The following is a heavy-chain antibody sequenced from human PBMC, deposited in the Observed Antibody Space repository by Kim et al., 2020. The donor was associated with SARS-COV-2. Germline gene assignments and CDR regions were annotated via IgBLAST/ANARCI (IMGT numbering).Heavy chain of an antibody. D-gene: IGHD3-10*01. V-gene: IGHV3-49*02. Sequence: YAAPVKGRFTISRDDAKSIAYLQMNSLKTEDTAVYYCTRDRVTMVRGETDYWGQGTLVTVSS. CDR3: TRDRVTMVRGETDY. J-gene: IGHJ4*02.